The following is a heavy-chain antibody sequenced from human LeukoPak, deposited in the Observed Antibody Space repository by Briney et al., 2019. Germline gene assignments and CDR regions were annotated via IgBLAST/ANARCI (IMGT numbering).Heavy chain of an antibody. CDR3: ARLPFTIFGGDDFDY. J-gene: IGHJ4*02. Sequence: GESLKISCKGSGYSFTSYWIGWVRPMPGKGLEWMGIIYPGDSDTRYSPSFQGQVTISADKSISTAYLQWGSLKASDTAMYYCARLPFTIFGGDDFDYWGQGTLVTVSS. D-gene: IGHD3-3*01. CDR2: IYPGDSDT. V-gene: IGHV5-51*01. CDR1: GYSFTSYW.